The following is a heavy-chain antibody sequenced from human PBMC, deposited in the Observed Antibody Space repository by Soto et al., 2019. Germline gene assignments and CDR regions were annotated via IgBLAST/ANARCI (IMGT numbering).Heavy chain of an antibody. CDR1: GYTFTGYY. V-gene: IGHV1-2*04. J-gene: IGHJ6*02. CDR3: ASSSDYDILTGSSPYYGMDV. D-gene: IGHD3-9*01. CDR2: INPNSGGT. Sequence: ASVKVSCKASGYTFTGYYMHWVRQAPGQGLEWMGWINPNSGGTNYAQKFQGWVTMTRDTSISTAYMELSRLRSDDTAVYYCASSSDYDILTGSSPYYGMDVWGQGTTVTVSS.